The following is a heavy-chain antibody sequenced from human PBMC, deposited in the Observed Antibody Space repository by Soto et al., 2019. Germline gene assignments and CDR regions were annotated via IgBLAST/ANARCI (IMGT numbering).Heavy chain of an antibody. V-gene: IGHV1-69*13. CDR3: ARVRAYYYDSSGYYPFDY. D-gene: IGHD3-22*01. CDR2: IIPIFGTA. J-gene: IGHJ4*02. CDR1: GGTFSSYA. Sequence: SVKVSCKASGGTFSSYAISWVRQAPGQGLEWMGGIIPIFGTANYAQKFQGRVTITADESTSTAYMELSSLRSEDTAVYYCARVRAYYYDSSGYYPFDYWGQGTLVTVS.